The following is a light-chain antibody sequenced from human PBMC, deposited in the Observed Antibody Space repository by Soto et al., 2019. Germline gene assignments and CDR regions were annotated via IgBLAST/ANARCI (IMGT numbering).Light chain of an antibody. V-gene: IGLV2-14*01. J-gene: IGLJ1*01. CDR2: EVS. Sequence: QSALTQPASVSGSPRQSITISCTGTSSDVGGYNYVSWYQQHPGKAPKLMIYEVSNRPSGVSNRFSGSKSGNTASLTISGLQAEDEAHYYCSSYTSSSTFYVFGTGTKVTVL. CDR1: SSDVGGYNY. CDR3: SSYTSSSTFYV.